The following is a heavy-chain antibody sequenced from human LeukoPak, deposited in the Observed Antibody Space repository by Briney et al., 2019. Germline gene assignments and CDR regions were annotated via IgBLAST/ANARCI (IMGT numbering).Heavy chain of an antibody. J-gene: IGHJ2*01. CDR2: IYSSGST. V-gene: IGHV4-4*07. Sequence: PSETLSLTCTVSGGSISSYNWSWVRQPAGKGLEWIGRIYSSGSTNYRPSPKSRVTMSVYSSKNQFSLKLNSVTAADTAVYYCARDLIFAKWYFDLWGRGTLVTVSS. CDR3: ARDLIFAKWYFDL. CDR1: GGSISSYN.